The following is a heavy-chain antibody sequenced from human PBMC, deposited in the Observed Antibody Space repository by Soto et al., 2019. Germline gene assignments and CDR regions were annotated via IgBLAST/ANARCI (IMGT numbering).Heavy chain of an antibody. J-gene: IGHJ5*02. CDR1: GDSISRGGYY. Sequence: QEQLHESGPGLVKLSQTLSLSCTVSGDSISRGGYYWNWIRQHPRKGLEWIGYIYHSGSTNYNPSHKSRVNSQVATSMNKLSLQLTNVTASVTAVYYCVGEGAGAYARGWFGAWGQGILVTVSS. D-gene: IGHD2-2*01. V-gene: IGHV4-31*03. CDR3: VGEGAGAYARGWFGA. CDR2: IYHSGST.